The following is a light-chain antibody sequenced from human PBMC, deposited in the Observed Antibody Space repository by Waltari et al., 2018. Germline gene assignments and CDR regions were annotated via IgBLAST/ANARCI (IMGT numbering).Light chain of an antibody. V-gene: IGLV2-23*02. Sequence: QSALTQPASVSGSPGQSITISCPGTSLGVLNYNLVSWYQQHPGKAPKLMIYAVSKRPSGVSDRFSGSKSGDMASLTISGLQPEDEAEYFCSSYAGSSKGVFGGGTKVTVL. CDR1: SLGVLNYNL. CDR2: AVS. CDR3: SSYAGSSKGV. J-gene: IGLJ2*01.